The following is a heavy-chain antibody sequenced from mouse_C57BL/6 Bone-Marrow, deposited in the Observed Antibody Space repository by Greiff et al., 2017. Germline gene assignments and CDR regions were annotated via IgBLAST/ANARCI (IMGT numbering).Heavy chain of an antibody. J-gene: IGHJ4*01. CDR2: IDPENGAT. V-gene: IGHV14-4*01. D-gene: IGHD1-1*01. CDR1: GFNIKDDY. Sequence: VPLQQSGAELVRPGASVKLSCTASGFNIKDDYMHWVKLRPEQGLEWIGWIDPENGATEYASKFQGKATITADTSSNTAYLQLSSLTSEDTAVYYCTDYYGSSPFYAMDYWGQGTSVTVSS. CDR3: TDYYGSSPFYAMDY.